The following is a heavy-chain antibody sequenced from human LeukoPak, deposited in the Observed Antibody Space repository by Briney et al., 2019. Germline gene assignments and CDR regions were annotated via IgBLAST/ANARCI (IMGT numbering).Heavy chain of an antibody. CDR2: MSYSEGA. CDR1: GDSIGDHY. CDR3: ARVTTMVPFDY. D-gene: IGHD4-23*01. Sequence: SETLSLTCSVSGDSIGDHYWTWIRQPPGKGLEWIGYMSYSEGAKYSPSLKSRVTISIDMSKNHFSLKLTSVTAADTAVYYCARVTTMVPFDYWGQGTLVTVSS. J-gene: IGHJ4*02. V-gene: IGHV4-59*11.